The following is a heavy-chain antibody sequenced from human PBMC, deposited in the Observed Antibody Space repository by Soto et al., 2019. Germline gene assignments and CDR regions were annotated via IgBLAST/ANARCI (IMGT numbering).Heavy chain of an antibody. V-gene: IGHV4-39*01. Sequence: QLQLQESGPGLVKPSETLSLTCTVSGGSISSSSYYWGWIRQPPGKGLEWIGSIYYSGSTYYNPSLKSRVTISVDTSKNQFSLKLSSVTAADTAVYYCARLDYGDYDGFDYWGQGTLVTVSS. CDR3: ARLDYGDYDGFDY. CDR1: GGSISSSSYY. J-gene: IGHJ4*02. CDR2: IYYSGST. D-gene: IGHD4-17*01.